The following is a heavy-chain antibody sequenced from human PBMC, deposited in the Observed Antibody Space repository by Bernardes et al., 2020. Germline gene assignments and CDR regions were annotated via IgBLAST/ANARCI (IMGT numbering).Heavy chain of an antibody. CDR3: AATKWLPLTTYYGLDV. CDR1: GGSISSYC. J-gene: IGHJ6*02. Sequence: SETLSLTCTVSGGSISSYCWSWIRQPAGKGLAWIGRIYSSGSSDYNPSLKSRVTMSIDTSKNQFSLKLSSVTAADTAVYYCAATKWLPLTTYYGLDVWGQGTTVTVSS. D-gene: IGHD3-22*01. V-gene: IGHV4-4*07. CDR2: IYSSGSS.